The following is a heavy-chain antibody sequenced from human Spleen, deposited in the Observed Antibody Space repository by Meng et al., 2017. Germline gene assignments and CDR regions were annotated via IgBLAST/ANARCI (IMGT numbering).Heavy chain of an antibody. J-gene: IGHJ4*02. V-gene: IGHV4-34*01. CDR3: ARGPTTMAHDFGY. CDR2: INHSGST. Sequence: QGPLQQWGAGLLKASETLSLTCVVAGGSFSDYYWSWIRQPPGKGLEWIGEINHSGSTNYNPSLESRATISVDTSQNNLSLKLSSVTAADSAVYYCARGPTTMAHDFGYWGQGTLVTVSS. D-gene: IGHD4-11*01. CDR1: GGSFSDYY.